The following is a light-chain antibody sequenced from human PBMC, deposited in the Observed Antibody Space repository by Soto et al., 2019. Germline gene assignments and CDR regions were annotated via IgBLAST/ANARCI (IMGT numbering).Light chain of an antibody. V-gene: IGLV2-14*01. J-gene: IGLJ1*01. CDR3: SSYAGSNNFV. CDR2: KVS. CDR1: TSDVADYNS. Sequence: LTQPASVSGSPGQSITISFTGTTSDVADYNSVSWYQQHPGKAPKLLIYKVSSRPSGVSYRFSGSKSGNTASLTISGLRAEDEADYYYSSYAGSNNFVFGSGTKVTVL.